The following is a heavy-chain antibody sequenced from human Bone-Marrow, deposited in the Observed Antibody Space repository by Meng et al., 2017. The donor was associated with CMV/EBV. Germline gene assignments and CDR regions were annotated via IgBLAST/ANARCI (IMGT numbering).Heavy chain of an antibody. V-gene: IGHV3-23*01. D-gene: IGHD6-19*01. CDR1: GFTFSGYA. CDR2: IGESGGSA. CDR3: AKDLSSAWFGDY. J-gene: IGHJ4*02. Sequence: WAASGFTFSGYAMTWVRQAPGKGLKWVSRIGESGGSAYYADSVKGRFTISRDNSKNTLYLQMNSLRAEDTAVYYCAKDLSSAWFGDYWGQGTLVTVSS.